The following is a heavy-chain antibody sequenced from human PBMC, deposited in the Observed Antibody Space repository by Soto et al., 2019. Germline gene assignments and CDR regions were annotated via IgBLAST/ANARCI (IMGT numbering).Heavy chain of an antibody. V-gene: IGHV1-3*01. Sequence: ASVKVSCKASGYTFTSYAMHWVRQAPGQRLEWMGWINAGNGNTKYSQKFQGRVTITRDTSASTAYMELSSLRSEDTAVYYCARDPDSLLWFGVDYYYYGMDVWGQGTTVTV. CDR3: ARDPDSLLWFGVDYYYYGMDV. CDR1: GYTFTSYA. J-gene: IGHJ6*02. D-gene: IGHD3-10*01. CDR2: INAGNGNT.